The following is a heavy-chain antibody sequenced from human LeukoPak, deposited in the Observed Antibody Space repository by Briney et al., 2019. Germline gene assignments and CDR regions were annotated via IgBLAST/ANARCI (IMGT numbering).Heavy chain of an antibody. J-gene: IGHJ5*02. V-gene: IGHV4-34*01. CDR3: ARGVLRYFPLRWFDP. CDR2: INHSGST. D-gene: IGHD3-9*01. Sequence: SETLSLTCAVYGGSFSGYYWSWLRQHPGKGLEWLGEINHSGSTNYNPSLKSRVTISVDTSKNQFSLKLSSVTAADTAVYYCARGVLRYFPLRWFDPWGQGTLVTVSS. CDR1: GGSFSGYY.